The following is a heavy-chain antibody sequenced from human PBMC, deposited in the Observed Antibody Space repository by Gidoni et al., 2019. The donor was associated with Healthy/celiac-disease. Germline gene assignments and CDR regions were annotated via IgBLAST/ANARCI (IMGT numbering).Heavy chain of an antibody. CDR1: GGSISSYY. J-gene: IGHJ5*02. V-gene: IGHV4-59*01. CDR3: ARDLGSGWFRNWFDP. Sequence: QVQLQESGPGLVKPSETLSLTCTVSGGSISSYYWSWIRQPPGKGLEWIGYIYYSGSTNYNPSLKSRVTISVDTSKNQFSLKLSSVTAADTAVYYCARDLGSGWFRNWFDPWGQGTLVTVSS. D-gene: IGHD6-19*01. CDR2: IYYSGST.